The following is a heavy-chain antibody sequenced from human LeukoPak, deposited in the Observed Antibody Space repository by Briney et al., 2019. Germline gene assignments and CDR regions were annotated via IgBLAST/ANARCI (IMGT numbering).Heavy chain of an antibody. V-gene: IGHV3-23*01. D-gene: IGHD2-8*02. J-gene: IGHJ4*02. Sequence: GGSLRLSCAASGFTFNKYAMGWVRPAPGKGLEWVSIISASGDTTHYADSVEGRFTISRDNSKDTLYLQMNSLRAEDTAVYYCASCWWPHRKFDYWGRGTLVTVFS. CDR1: GFTFNKYA. CDR3: ASCWWPHRKFDY. CDR2: ISASGDTT.